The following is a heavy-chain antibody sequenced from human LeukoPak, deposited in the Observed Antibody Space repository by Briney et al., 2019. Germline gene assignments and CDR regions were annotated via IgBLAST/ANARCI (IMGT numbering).Heavy chain of an antibody. CDR1: GASISTYY. CDR2: VYHSGIT. CDR3: ACGPYRAAGTDHQFDN. Sequence: SETLSLTCTVSGASISTYYWSWIRQPPGKGLEWIGYVYHSGITHYNPSLKSRVTISVDTSKNQFSLKLTSVTAADTAVYYCACGPYRAAGTDHQFDNWGQGTLVTVFS. J-gene: IGHJ4*02. D-gene: IGHD6-13*01. V-gene: IGHV4-59*01.